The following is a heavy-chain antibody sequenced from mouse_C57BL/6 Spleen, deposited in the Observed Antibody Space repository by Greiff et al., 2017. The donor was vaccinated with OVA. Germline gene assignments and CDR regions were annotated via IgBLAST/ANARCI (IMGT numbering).Heavy chain of an antibody. Sequence: EVQLQQSGPELVKPGASVKISCKASGYTFTDYYMNWVKQSHGKSLEWIGDINPNNGGTSYNQKFKGKATLTVDKSSSTAYMELRSLTSEDSAVYYCARGRDYSNPGDYWGQGTTLTVSS. J-gene: IGHJ2*01. CDR2: INPNNGGT. D-gene: IGHD2-5*01. CDR3: ARGRDYSNPGDY. CDR1: GYTFTDYY. V-gene: IGHV1-26*01.